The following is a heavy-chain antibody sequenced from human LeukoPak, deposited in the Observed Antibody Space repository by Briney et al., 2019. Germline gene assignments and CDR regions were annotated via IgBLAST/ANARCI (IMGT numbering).Heavy chain of an antibody. V-gene: IGHV1-18*01. CDR3: ARDHGSFWSGSAGF. J-gene: IGHJ4*02. D-gene: IGHD3-3*01. CDR1: GYSFISTG. Sequence: ALVKVSCKASGYSFISTGINWLRQAPGHGLEWMGWVSPYNGHTNYAQQFQNRVTLTTDTSSRTSYMELRSLTSDDTATYYCARDHGSFWSGSAGFWGQGTLLTVSS. CDR2: VSPYNGHT.